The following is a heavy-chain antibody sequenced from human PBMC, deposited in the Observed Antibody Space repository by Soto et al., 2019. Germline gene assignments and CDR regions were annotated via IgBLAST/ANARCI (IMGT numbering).Heavy chain of an antibody. CDR1: GFTFSSYA. Sequence: GGSLRLSCAASGFTFSSYAMSWVRQAPGKGLEWVSAISGSGGSTNYADSVKGRFTISRDNSKNTLYLQMNSLRAEDTAVFYCAKPRGFYYFDYWGQGTLVTVSS. V-gene: IGHV3-23*01. CDR3: AKPRGFYYFDY. J-gene: IGHJ4*02. D-gene: IGHD3-16*01. CDR2: ISGSGGST.